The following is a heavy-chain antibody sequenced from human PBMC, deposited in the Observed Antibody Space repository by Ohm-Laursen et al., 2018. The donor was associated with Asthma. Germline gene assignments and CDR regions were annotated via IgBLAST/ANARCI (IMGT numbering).Heavy chain of an antibody. CDR3: SRGGKVWYQLPLFDY. V-gene: IGHV3-30-3*01. D-gene: IGHD2-2*01. CDR1: GFTFRSYA. CDR2: GGSYYDGCIK. J-gene: IGHJ4*02. Sequence: SLGLSCAASGFTFRSYAMHWVRPAPGKGLEWVAVGGSYYDGCIKYYADSAKGRFTISRDNSKNTLYLQMNSLRAGDPAVYYCSRGGKVWYQLPLFDYWGQGTLVTVSS.